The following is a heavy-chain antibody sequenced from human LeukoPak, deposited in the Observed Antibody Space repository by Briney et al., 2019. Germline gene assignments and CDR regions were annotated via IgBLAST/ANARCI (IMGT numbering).Heavy chain of an antibody. CDR3: ARIYGASDSALDY. CDR2: MYYSAST. Sequence: SETLSLTCSVSGSSISSYFWTWIRQPPGKGLECIAYMYYSASTNYNPSLKSRVTISIDTSKNQLSLMLRSVTAADTAVYYCARIYGASDSALDYWGQGTLVTVSS. D-gene: IGHD5-12*01. J-gene: IGHJ4*02. CDR1: GSSISSYF. V-gene: IGHV4-59*13.